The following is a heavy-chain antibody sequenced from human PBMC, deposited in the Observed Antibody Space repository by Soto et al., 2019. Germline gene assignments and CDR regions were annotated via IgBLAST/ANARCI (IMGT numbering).Heavy chain of an antibody. D-gene: IGHD3-3*01. V-gene: IGHV3-30-3*01. CDR3: ARAMRTYYDFWSGYPARDSVDY. CDR2: ISYDGSNK. J-gene: IGHJ4*02. Sequence: QVQLVESGGGVVQPGRSLRLSCAASGFTFSSYAMHWVRQAPGKGLEWVAVISYDGSNKYYADSVKGRFTISRDNSKNTLYLQMNSLRAEDTAMYYCARAMRTYYDFWSGYPARDSVDYWGQGTLVTVSS. CDR1: GFTFSSYA.